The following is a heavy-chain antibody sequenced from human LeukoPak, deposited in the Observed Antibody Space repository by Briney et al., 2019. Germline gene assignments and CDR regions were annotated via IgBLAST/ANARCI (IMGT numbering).Heavy chain of an antibody. D-gene: IGHD5-24*01. J-gene: IGHJ4*02. CDR1: GFPFSSYW. CDR2: IKQDGSKK. Sequence: GGSLRLSCVASGFPFSSYWMTWVRQAPGKGLEWVANIKQDGSKKSYVDSVKGRFTISRDNAKNSLYLQMNSLRAEDTAIYYCTRVGYIDEGIDYWGQGTLVIVSS. V-gene: IGHV3-7*04. CDR3: TRVGYIDEGIDY.